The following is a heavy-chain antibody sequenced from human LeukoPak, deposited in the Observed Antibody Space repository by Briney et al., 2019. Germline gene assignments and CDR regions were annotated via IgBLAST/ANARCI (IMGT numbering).Heavy chain of an antibody. Sequence: ASVKVSCKASGYTFTSYGISWVRQAPGQGLEWMGWISAYNGNTNYAQKLQGRVTMTTDTSTSTAYMELRSPRSDDTAVYYCARYYDSSGYYYTPFDYWGQGTLVTVSS. CDR3: ARYYDSSGYYYTPFDY. D-gene: IGHD3-22*01. CDR1: GYTFTSYG. CDR2: ISAYNGNT. V-gene: IGHV1-18*01. J-gene: IGHJ4*02.